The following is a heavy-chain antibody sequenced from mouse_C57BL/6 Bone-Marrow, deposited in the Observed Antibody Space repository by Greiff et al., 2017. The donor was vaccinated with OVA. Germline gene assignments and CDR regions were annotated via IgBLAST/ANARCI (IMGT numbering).Heavy chain of an antibody. V-gene: IGHV1-26*01. CDR1: GYTFTDYY. CDR3: AATCSRNFDV. Sequence: EVKLNQSGPELVKPGASVKISCKASGYTFTDYYMNWVKQSHGKSLEWIGDINPNTGGTSYNQKFKGKATLTVDKSSSTAYMELRSLTSEDSAVXYCAATCSRNFDVWGTGTTVTVSS. J-gene: IGHJ1*03. D-gene: IGHD4-1*02. CDR2: INPNTGGT.